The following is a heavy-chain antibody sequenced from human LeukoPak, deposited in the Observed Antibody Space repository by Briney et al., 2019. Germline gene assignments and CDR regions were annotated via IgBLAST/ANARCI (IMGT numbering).Heavy chain of an antibody. V-gene: IGHV3-23*01. Sequence: PGGSLRLSCAASGFTFSSYAMSWVRQAPGKGLEWVSAISGSGGSTYYADSVKGRFTISRDNSKNTLYLQMNSLRAEDTAVYYCAKANGDYAKYGVYFDYWGQGTLVTVSS. CDR1: GFTFSSYA. J-gene: IGHJ4*02. CDR3: AKANGDYAKYGVYFDY. D-gene: IGHD4-17*01. CDR2: ISGSGGST.